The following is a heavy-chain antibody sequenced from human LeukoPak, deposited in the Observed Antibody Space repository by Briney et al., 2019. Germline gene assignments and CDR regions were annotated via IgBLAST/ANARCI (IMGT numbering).Heavy chain of an antibody. Sequence: GGSLRLSCAASGFTFSSYSMNWVRQAPGKGLEWVSSISSSSSYIYYADSVKGRFTISRDNAKNSLYLQMNSLRAEDTAVYYCARDAPTAVAGTMWGQGTLVTVSS. J-gene: IGHJ4*02. CDR3: ARDAPTAVAGTM. V-gene: IGHV3-21*01. CDR1: GFTFSSYS. D-gene: IGHD6-19*01. CDR2: ISSSSSYI.